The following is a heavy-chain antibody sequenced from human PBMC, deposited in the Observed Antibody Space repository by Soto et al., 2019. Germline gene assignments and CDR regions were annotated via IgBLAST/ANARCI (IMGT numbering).Heavy chain of an antibody. CDR1: GYTFTSYG. Sequence: QVQLVQSGAEVKKPGASVKVSCKASGYTFTSYGISWVRQAPGQGLAGMGWISAYNGKTNYAQKLQDKVTMTTDTSTSTAYMELRSLRSDDTAIYCGARVNGYEADYWGQGTLVTVSS. CDR3: ARVNGYEADY. D-gene: IGHD5-12*01. J-gene: IGHJ4*02. CDR2: ISAYNGKT. V-gene: IGHV1-18*01.